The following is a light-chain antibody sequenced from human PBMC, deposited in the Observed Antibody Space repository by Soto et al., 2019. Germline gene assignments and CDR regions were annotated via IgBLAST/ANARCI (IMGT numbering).Light chain of an antibody. CDR2: DVS. CDR1: SSDVGGYNY. CDR3: SSYTTSNTRQIV. Sequence: QSVLTQPASVSGSPGQSITISRTGTSSDVGGYNYVSWYQQHPGKAPKFMIYDVSNRPSGVSNRFSGSKSGNTASPTISGLQAEDEADYYCSSYTTSNTRQIVFGTGTKVTVL. V-gene: IGLV2-14*01. J-gene: IGLJ1*01.